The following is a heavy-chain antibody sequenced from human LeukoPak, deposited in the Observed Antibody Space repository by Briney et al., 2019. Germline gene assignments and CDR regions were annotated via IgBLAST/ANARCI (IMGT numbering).Heavy chain of an antibody. CDR2: IKSKTDGGTP. D-gene: IGHD3-22*01. CDR3: TTDWDYYGSSGYCYYHYFDY. J-gene: IGHJ4*02. CDR1: GFTFSNAW. Sequence: PGGSLRLSCAASGFTFSNAWMSWVRQAPGKGLEWVGRIKSKTDGGTPDYAAPVKGRFTISRDDSKNTLYLQMNSLKTEDTAVYYCTTDWDYYGSSGYCYYHYFDYWGQGTLVTVSS. V-gene: IGHV3-15*01.